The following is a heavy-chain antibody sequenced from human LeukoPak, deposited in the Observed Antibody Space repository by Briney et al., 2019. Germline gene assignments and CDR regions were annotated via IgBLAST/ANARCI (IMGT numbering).Heavy chain of an antibody. D-gene: IGHD4-17*01. CDR3: ARGIGSTVFFDY. J-gene: IGHJ4*02. CDR1: GITVSSHY. CDR2: IYSGGNT. Sequence: PGGSLRLSCAASGITVSSHYMSWGREAPGRGGEWVSVIYSGGNTYYADSVKGRFTISRDNSKNTLYLQMNSLRAEDTAVYYCARGIGSTVFFDYWGQGTLVTVSS. V-gene: IGHV3-53*01.